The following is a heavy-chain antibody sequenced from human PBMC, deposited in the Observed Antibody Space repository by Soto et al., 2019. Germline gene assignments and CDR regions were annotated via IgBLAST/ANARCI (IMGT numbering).Heavy chain of an antibody. CDR1: GYDFTTYG. CDR2: ISAHNGNT. V-gene: IGHV1-18*01. CDR3: ARERYGDC. J-gene: IGHJ4*02. Sequence: QVHLVQSGAEVKNPGASVKVSCKGSGYDFTTYGITWVRQAPGQGLEWMAWISAHNGNTNYAPNLQGTVTVTRDTSTSKAYIELGSLRSDDTAVYYCARERYGDCWGQGALVTVST. D-gene: IGHD1-1*01.